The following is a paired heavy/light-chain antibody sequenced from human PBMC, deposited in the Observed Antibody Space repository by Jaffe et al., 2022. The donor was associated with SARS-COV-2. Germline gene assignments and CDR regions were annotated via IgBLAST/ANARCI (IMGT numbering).Light chain of an antibody. CDR3: QQLNSYSFT. Sequence: DIQLTQSPSFLSASVGDRVTITCRASQGISSYLAWYQQKPGKAPKLLIYAASTLQSGVPSRFSGSGSGTEFTLTISSLQPEDFATYYCQQLNSYSFTFGPGTKVDIK. V-gene: IGKV1-9*01. CDR2: AAS. CDR1: QGISSY. J-gene: IGKJ3*01.
Heavy chain of an antibody. V-gene: IGHV3-43*02. CDR3: AKEWGWIQLWLTYGMDV. D-gene: IGHD5-18*01. CDR1: GFTFDDYA. CDR2: ISGDGGST. Sequence: EVQLVESGGGVVQPGGSLRLSCAASGFTFDDYAMHWVRQAPGKGLEWVSLISGDGGSTYYADSVKGRFTISRDNSKNSLYLQMNSLRTEDTALYYCAKEWGWIQLWLTYGMDVWGQGTTVTVSS. J-gene: IGHJ6*02.